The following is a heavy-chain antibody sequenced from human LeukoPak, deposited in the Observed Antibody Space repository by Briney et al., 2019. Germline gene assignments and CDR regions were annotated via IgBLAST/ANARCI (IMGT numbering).Heavy chain of an antibody. V-gene: IGHV3-23*01. CDR3: AKTLTNYDILTGYYPRAFDY. J-gene: IGHJ4*02. CDR2: ISGSGGST. CDR1: GFTFSSYA. D-gene: IGHD3-9*01. Sequence: GGSLRLSCAASGFTFSSYAMSWVRQAPGKGLEWVSAISGSGGSTYYADSVKGRFTISRDNSKNTLYLQMNSLRAEDTAVYYCAKTLTNYDILTGYYPRAFDYWGQGTLVTVSS.